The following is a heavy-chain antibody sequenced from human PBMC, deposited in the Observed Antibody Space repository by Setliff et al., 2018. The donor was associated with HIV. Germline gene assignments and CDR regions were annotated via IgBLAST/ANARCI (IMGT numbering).Heavy chain of an antibody. Sequence: WASVKVSCKASGYTFTSYYMHWVRQAPGQGLEWMGIINPSGGSTSYAQKFQGRVTMTRDTSTSTVYMELSSLRSEDTAVYYCARDRSHSSMGATDRPIDYWGQGTLVTVSS. CDR1: GYTFTSYY. D-gene: IGHD1-26*01. J-gene: IGHJ4*02. CDR3: ARDRSHSSMGATDRPIDY. V-gene: IGHV1-46*01. CDR2: INPSGGST.